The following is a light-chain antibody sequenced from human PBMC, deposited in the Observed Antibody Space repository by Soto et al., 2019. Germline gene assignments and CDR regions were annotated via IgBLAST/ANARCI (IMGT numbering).Light chain of an antibody. V-gene: IGKV3-20*01. CDR1: QSVGSK. CDR2: GAS. J-gene: IGKJ1*01. CDR3: QQYGSSWT. Sequence: EIVMTQSPDTLSVSPGERATLSCRASQSVGSKLAWYQQKPGQAPRLLIYGASSRATGIPDRFSGSGSGTDFTLTISRLEPEDFAVYYCQQYGSSWTFGQGTKVDI.